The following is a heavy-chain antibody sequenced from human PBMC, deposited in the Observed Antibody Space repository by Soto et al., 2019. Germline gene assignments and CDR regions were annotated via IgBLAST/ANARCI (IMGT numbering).Heavy chain of an antibody. CDR3: ARARQWEPLIY. Sequence: QVQLVQSGVDVKMPGASVKLSCKTYGYTFTNYGVTWVRQVSGQGLEWIGWVSGYNRNTNYAQKFEDRVIMTTDTSTTTAHMELRRLRSDDTGIYYCARARQWEPLIYWGRGTLLTVSP. CDR1: GYTFTNYG. V-gene: IGHV1-18*01. CDR2: VSGYNRNT. J-gene: IGHJ4*02. D-gene: IGHD1-26*01.